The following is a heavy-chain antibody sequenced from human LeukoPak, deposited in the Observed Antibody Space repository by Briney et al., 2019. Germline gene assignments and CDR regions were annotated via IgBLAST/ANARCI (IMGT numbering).Heavy chain of an antibody. CDR2: ISAYNCNT. J-gene: IGHJ4*02. V-gene: IGHV1-18*01. CDR3: ARDGIWGTFDY. D-gene: IGHD7-27*01. Sequence: MGLISAYNCNTNYAQKLQGRVTMTTDTSTSTAYMELRSLRSDDPAVYYCARDGIWGTFDYWGQGTLVTVSS.